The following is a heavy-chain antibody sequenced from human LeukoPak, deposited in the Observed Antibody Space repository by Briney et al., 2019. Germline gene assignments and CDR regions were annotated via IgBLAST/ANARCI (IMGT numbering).Heavy chain of an antibody. J-gene: IGHJ4*02. CDR3: AKGTNTYGHPSYFDY. Sequence: GGSLRLSCAASGFTFSSYAMSWVRQAPGKGLEWVSAISGSGGGTYYAASVKGRLTISRDNSKNTLYLQMNSLRAEDTAVYYCAKGTNTYGHPSYFDYWGQGTLVTVSS. CDR1: GFTFSSYA. CDR2: ISGSGGGT. V-gene: IGHV3-23*01. D-gene: IGHD5-18*01.